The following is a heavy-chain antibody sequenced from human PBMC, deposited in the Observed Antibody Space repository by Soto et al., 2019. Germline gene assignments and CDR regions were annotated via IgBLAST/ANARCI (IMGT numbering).Heavy chain of an antibody. CDR2: IYSGGST. CDR3: ARDLSGDRIFGY. CDR1: GFTVSSNY. J-gene: IGHJ4*02. Sequence: GGSLRLSCAASGFTVSSNYMSWVRQAPGKGLEWVSVIYSGGSTYYADSVKGRFTISRDNSKNTLYLQMNSLRAEDTAVYYCARDLSGDRIFGYWGQGTLVTVSS. D-gene: IGHD3-10*01. V-gene: IGHV3-66*01.